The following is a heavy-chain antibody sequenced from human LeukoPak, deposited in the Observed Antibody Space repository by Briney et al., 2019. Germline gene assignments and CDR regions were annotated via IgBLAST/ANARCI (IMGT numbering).Heavy chain of an antibody. CDR3: TKDGRSYSSGWPPFDY. CDR2: ISYDGSNK. V-gene: IGHV3-30*04. D-gene: IGHD6-19*01. CDR1: GFTFSSYA. Sequence: GGSLRLSCAASGFTFSSYAMHWVRQAPGKGLEWVAVISYDGSNKYYADSVKGRFTISRDNSKNTLYLQMNSLRAEDAAVYYCTKDGRSYSSGWPPFDYWGQGALVTVSS. J-gene: IGHJ4*02.